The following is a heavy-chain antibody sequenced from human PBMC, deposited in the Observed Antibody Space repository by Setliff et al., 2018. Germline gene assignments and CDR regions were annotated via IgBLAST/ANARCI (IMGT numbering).Heavy chain of an antibody. CDR1: GFTFSPYA. V-gene: IGHV3-30*03. J-gene: IGHJ1*01. CDR2: ISYDGFKI. Sequence: GGSLRLSCAASGFTFSPYAMSWVRQAPGRGLEWVTFISYDGFKIYYAESVRGRFTISRDISTNTLFLEIDSLRSEDTGLYYCAREGSIGWSQYFHHWGQGTPVTVSS. CDR3: AREGSIGWSQYFHH. D-gene: IGHD6-19*01.